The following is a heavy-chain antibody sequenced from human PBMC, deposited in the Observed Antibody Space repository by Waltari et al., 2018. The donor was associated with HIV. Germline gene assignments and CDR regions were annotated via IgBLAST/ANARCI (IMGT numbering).Heavy chain of an antibody. CDR1: GFAFSRVS. J-gene: IGHJ4*02. V-gene: IGHV3-21*04. CDR2: LRRDTYEA. Sequence: LVQSGGGEVPEGGSLLLSCSGSGFAFSRVSLNWVRQTPRRGLEWVASLRRDTYEANYLASVRGRFTISRDNARSSAFLEMTGLRVEDTATYYCVRDDPGYVPIDYWGQGSQVIVS. D-gene: IGHD2-15*01. CDR3: VRDDPGYVPIDY.